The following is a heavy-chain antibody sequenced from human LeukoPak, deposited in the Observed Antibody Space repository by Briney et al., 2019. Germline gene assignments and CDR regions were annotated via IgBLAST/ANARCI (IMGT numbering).Heavy chain of an antibody. CDR2: VYYTGGT. V-gene: IGHV4-39*01. D-gene: IGHD3-16*01. Sequence: PSETLSLTCSVSGDSITSTSYYWGWIRQPPEKGLEWIGSVYYTGGTYYSPSLKSRVTISVDTSKNQFSLKLSSVTAADTAVYYCARSGLGPGAFDIWGQGTMVTVSS. J-gene: IGHJ3*02. CDR3: ARSGLGPGAFDI. CDR1: GDSITSTSYY.